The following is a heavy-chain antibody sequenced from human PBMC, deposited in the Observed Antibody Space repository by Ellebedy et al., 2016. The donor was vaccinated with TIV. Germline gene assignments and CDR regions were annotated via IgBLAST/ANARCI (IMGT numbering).Heavy chain of an antibody. V-gene: IGHV4-39*01. CDR2: IYYSGST. D-gene: IGHD1-1*01. CDR3: ARHHTVERGAIDY. Sequence: MPSETLSLTCTVSGGSISSPSYYWGWIRQPPGKGLEWIGSIYYSGSTYYYPSLKSRVTMSIDTSKNQFSLTLSSVTAADTAVYYCARHHTVERGAIDYWGQGTLVTVSS. J-gene: IGHJ4*02. CDR1: GGSISSPSYY.